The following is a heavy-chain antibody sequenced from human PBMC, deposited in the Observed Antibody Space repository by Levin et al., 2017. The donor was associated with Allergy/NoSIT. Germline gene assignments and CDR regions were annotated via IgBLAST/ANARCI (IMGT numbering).Heavy chain of an antibody. V-gene: IGHV4-59*12. J-gene: IGHJ2*01. CDR2: IYYSGTT. Sequence: SETLSLTCTVSGASINNYYWSWVRQPPGKGLEWIGYIYYSGTTNYNPSLKSRVTISLDTSNNQFSLRLASVTAADTALYYCAREVTSPWYLDVWGRGILVTVSS. D-gene: IGHD2-21*02. CDR3: AREVTSPWYLDV. CDR1: GASINNYY.